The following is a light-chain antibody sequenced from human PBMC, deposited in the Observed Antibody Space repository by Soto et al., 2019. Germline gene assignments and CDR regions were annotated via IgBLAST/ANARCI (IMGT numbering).Light chain of an antibody. V-gene: IGLV1-40*01. CDR3: QSYDSSLSGYV. J-gene: IGLJ1*01. Sequence: QSVLTQPPSVSGAPGQRVTISCTGSSSNLGAGYHVHWYPQLPGTAPKLLIYGNSNRPSGVPDRFSGSKSGTSASLAITGLQAEDEADYYCQSYDSSLSGYVFGTGTKLTVL. CDR1: SSNLGAGYH. CDR2: GNS.